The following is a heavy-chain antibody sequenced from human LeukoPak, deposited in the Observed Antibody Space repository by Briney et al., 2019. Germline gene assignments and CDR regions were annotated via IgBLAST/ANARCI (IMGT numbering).Heavy chain of an antibody. J-gene: IGHJ4*02. V-gene: IGHV3-23*01. D-gene: IGHD3-9*01. CDR2: ITGSDGSS. CDR1: GFTFTNYA. CDR3: AKWGYYDSLTGYYVPDY. Sequence: PGGSLRLSCVASGFTFTNYAMSWVRQAPGKGLEWVSAITGSDGSSYYADSVKGRFTISRDNSKTTLYLQVNSLRAEDTAVYYCAKWGYYDSLTGYYVPDYWGQGTLVTVSS.